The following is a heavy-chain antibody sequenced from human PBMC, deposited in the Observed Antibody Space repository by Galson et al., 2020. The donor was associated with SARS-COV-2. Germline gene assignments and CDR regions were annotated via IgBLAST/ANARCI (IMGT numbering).Heavy chain of an antibody. V-gene: IGHV4-39*01. CDR2: FFYGGSI. CDR3: ARGSFLGGLNCYFDL. CDR1: RGSIRTNDFY. D-gene: IGHD3-10*01. Sequence: ALETLSLTCTVSRGSIRTNDFYWGWVRQPPGKGLECIGGFFYGGSIYYNPSLRSRVTISVDTSKNQFSLDLNSVTATDTAVYYCARGSFLGGLNCYFDLGGRGSLVTVSS. J-gene: IGHJ2*01.